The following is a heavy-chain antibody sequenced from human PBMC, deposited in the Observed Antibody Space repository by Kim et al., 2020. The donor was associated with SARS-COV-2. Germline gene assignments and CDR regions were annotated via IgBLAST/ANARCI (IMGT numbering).Heavy chain of an antibody. V-gene: IGHV1-3*01. Sequence: ASVKVSCKASGYTFTTYAIHWVRQAPGQRPDWMGWINAGNGDTKYSQKLQARVTITRDTSASTVYMELNSLRSEDTAVYYCARPRSALAATELGGSGTEYWGQGTLVTVSS. CDR2: INAGNGDT. J-gene: IGHJ4*02. CDR1: GYTFTTYA. CDR3: ARPRSALAATELGGSGTEY. D-gene: IGHD6-19*01.